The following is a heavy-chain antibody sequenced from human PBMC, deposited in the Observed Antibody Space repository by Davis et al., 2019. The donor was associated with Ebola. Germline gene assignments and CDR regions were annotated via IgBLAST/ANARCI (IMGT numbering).Heavy chain of an antibody. CDR3: AREAYGGNAIDY. J-gene: IGHJ4*02. Sequence: PSETLSLTCAVSGGSVSSDDHSWSWIRQPPGKGLEWIGYIYRGGNTYYSPSLKSRVTMSVDRSKNQFSLKLSSVTAADTAVYYCAREAYGGNAIDYWGQGTLVTVSS. CDR2: IYRGGNT. V-gene: IGHV4-30-2*01. D-gene: IGHD4-23*01. CDR1: GGSVSSDDHS.